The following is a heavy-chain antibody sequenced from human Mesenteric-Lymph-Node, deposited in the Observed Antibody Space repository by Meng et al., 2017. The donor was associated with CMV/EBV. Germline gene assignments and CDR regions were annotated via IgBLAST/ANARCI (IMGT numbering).Heavy chain of an antibody. CDR2: INYSGTT. D-gene: IGHD2-21*01. Sequence: SETLSLTCTVSGGSISSSSYYWSWIRQPPGKGLEWIGEINYSGTTTYNPSLESRVTISINTSKNQVSLKLRSVTAADTAVYYCAGGRLLSYYLYYGMDVWGQGTTVTVSS. V-gene: IGHV4-39*07. J-gene: IGHJ6*02. CDR3: AGGRLLSYYLYYGMDV. CDR1: GGSISSSSYY.